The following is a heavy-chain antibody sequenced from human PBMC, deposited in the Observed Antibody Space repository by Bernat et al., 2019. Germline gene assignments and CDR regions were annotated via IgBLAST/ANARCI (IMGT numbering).Heavy chain of an antibody. V-gene: IGHV3-48*02. CDR2: ISSSSSTI. J-gene: IGHJ4*02. CDR3: ARGLRGVMQFDY. Sequence: EVQLVESGGGLVQPGGFLRLSCSASWFTFSSYSMNLVRQAPGKGLEWVSYISSSSSTIYYADSVKGRFTISRDNAKNSLYLQMNSLRDEDTAVYYCARGLRGVMQFDYWGQGTLVTVSS. CDR1: WFTFSSYS. D-gene: IGHD3-16*01.